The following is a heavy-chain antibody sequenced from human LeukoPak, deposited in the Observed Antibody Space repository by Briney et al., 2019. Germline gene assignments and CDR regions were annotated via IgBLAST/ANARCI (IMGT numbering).Heavy chain of an antibody. CDR2: IYTSGSS. V-gene: IGHV4-61*02. J-gene: IGHJ4*02. CDR3: ARDKWSGTDF. CDR1: GGSISSGSYY. Sequence: SQTLSLTCTVSGGSISSGSYYWRLIRQPAGTGLEWIGRIYTSGSSNYNPSLKSRVTISVDTSKNQVSLKLSSVTAADTAVYYCARDKWSGTDFWGQGTLVTVSS. D-gene: IGHD3-3*01.